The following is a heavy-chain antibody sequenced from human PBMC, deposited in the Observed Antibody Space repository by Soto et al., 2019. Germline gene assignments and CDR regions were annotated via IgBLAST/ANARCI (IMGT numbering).Heavy chain of an antibody. CDR2: IYHSGST. Sequence: PSETLSLTCAVSGGSISSGGYSWGWVRQPPGKGLECIGYIYHSGSTYYNPSLKSRVTISVDRSKNQFSLKLSSVTAADTAVYYCARGMTTVTTFDYWGQGTLVTVSS. CDR3: ARGMTTVTTFDY. V-gene: IGHV4-30-2*01. J-gene: IGHJ4*02. CDR1: GGSISSGGYS. D-gene: IGHD4-17*01.